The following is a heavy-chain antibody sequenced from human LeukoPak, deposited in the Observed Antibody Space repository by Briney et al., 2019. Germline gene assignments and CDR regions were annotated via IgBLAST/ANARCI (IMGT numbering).Heavy chain of an antibody. CDR3: GKDWNLDY. CDR2: ISDNGGDT. V-gene: IGHV3-23*01. J-gene: IGHJ4*02. CDR1: GFTFNNYA. Sequence: GGSLRLSCAASGFTFNNYAMSWVRQAPGKGLEWVSAISDNGGDTKYADSVKGRFTISRDNSKNTLYLQMNSLRAEDTAIYYCGKDWNLDYWGQGTLVTVSS. D-gene: IGHD1-1*01.